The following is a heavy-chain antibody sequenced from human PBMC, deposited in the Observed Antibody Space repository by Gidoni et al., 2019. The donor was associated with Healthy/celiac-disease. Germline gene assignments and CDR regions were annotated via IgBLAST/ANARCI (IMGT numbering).Heavy chain of an antibody. D-gene: IGHD3-16*01. CDR3: ARGGEAAFDY. CDR1: GGSISSGGYY. Sequence: LQESGPGLVKPSQTPSLTCNVSGGSISSGGYYWSWIRQHPGKGLEWIGYIYYSGSTYYNPSLKIRVTISVDTSKNQFSLKLSSVTAADTAVYYCARGGEAAFDYWGQGTLVTVSS. CDR2: IYYSGST. V-gene: IGHV4-31*03. J-gene: IGHJ4*02.